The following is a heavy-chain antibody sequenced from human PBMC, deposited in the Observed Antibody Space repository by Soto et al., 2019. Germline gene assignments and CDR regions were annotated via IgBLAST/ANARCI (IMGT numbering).Heavy chain of an antibody. Sequence: SEALSLTWTVPHESIASDSYSSALFCQPPEKGLEWLASISYSGPTYYNPTLQSRLSIPVDTSKSQFSLKLSSVTAADTAVYYGVRFWPPPDYNTLTGYTDAFEYWGQGTLVTVS. D-gene: IGHD3-9*01. V-gene: IGHV4-39*01. CDR1: HESIASDSYS. CDR2: ISYSGPT. J-gene: IGHJ4*02. CDR3: VRFWPPPDYNTLTGYTDAFEY.